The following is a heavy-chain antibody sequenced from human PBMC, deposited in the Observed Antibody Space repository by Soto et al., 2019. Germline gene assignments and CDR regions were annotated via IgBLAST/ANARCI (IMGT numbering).Heavy chain of an antibody. CDR3: ARDGGHYYDSSGYYQPPYWYFDL. CDR2: INPSGGST. CDR1: GYTFTSYY. J-gene: IGHJ2*01. Sequence: QVQLVQSGAEVKKPGASVKVSCKASGYTFTSYYMHWVRQAPEQGLEWMGIINPSGGSTSYAQKFQGRVTMTRDTSTSTVYMELSSLRSEDRAVYYCARDGGHYYDSSGYYQPPYWYFDLWGRGTLVTVSS. D-gene: IGHD3-22*01. V-gene: IGHV1-46*01.